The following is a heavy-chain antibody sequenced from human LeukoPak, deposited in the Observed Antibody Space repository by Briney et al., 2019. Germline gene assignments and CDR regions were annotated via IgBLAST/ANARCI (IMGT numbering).Heavy chain of an antibody. CDR3: ANRGVGDTDD. CDR1: GFTFSSYE. CDR2: ISSSGSTI. Sequence: GGSLRLSCAASGFTFSSYEMNWVRQAPGKGLEWVSYISSSGSTIYYADSVKGRFTISRDNSKNTLYLQMNSLRAEDTAVYYCANRGVGDTDDWGQGTLVTVSS. D-gene: IGHD5-18*01. V-gene: IGHV3-48*03. J-gene: IGHJ4*02.